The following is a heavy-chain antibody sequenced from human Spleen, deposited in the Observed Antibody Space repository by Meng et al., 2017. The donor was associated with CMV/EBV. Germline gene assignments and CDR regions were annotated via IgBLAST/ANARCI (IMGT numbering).Heavy chain of an antibody. D-gene: IGHD3-3*01. CDR3: ARQGDFWSGYYLYYYYGMDV. J-gene: IGHJ6*02. CDR2: IYYSGST. CDR1: GYSISSGYY. V-gene: IGHV4-38-2*02. Sequence: SETLSLTCTVSGYSISSGYYWGWIRQPPGKGLEWIGSIYYSGSTYYNPSLKSRVTISVDTSKNQFSLKLSSATAADTAVYYCARQGDFWSGYYLYYYYGMDVWGQGTTVTVSS.